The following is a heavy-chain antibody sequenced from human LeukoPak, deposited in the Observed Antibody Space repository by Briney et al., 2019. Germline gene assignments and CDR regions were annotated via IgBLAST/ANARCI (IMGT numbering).Heavy chain of an antibody. CDR2: ISSSGSTI. CDR1: GFTFSSYE. J-gene: IGHJ6*02. Sequence: GGSLRLSCAASGFTFSSYEMNWVRQAPGKGLEWVSYISSSGSTIYYADSVKGRFTISRDNAKNSLSLQMNSLRAEDTAVYYCARPAGHYYYGMDVWGQGTTVTVSS. V-gene: IGHV3-48*03. CDR3: ARPAGHYYYGMDV.